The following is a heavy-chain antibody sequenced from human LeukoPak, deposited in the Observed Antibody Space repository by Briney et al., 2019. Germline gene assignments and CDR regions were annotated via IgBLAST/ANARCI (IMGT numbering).Heavy chain of an antibody. J-gene: IGHJ4*02. D-gene: IGHD6-19*01. CDR1: GITFSNYE. CDR3: ASSLSSGWGPVDDY. CDR2: INPGGSNR. Sequence: GGSLRLSCAASGITFSNYEMNWVRRAPGKGLEWVSYINPGGSNRFYAGSVRGRFTISRDDAKKSVYLQMNSLRAEDTAVYYCASSLSSGWGPVDDYWGQGIMVTVSS. V-gene: IGHV3-48*03.